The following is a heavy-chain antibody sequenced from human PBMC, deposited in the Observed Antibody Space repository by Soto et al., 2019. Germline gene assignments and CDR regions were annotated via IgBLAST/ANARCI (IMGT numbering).Heavy chain of an antibody. CDR1: GFSFSEAW. V-gene: IGHV3-15*07. CDR2: IKSKAAGGAI. Sequence: EVQMVESGGGLVKPGGSLRLSCAVSGFSFSEAWMNWVRQAPGKGLEWVGRIKSKAAGGAIDYAAPVKGRFTISRDDSKDTRYLQINGLKTEDTAVYYCTTDGAFGGVVVAFHLWGLGTLLTVSS. J-gene: IGHJ3*01. CDR3: TTDGAFGGVVVAFHL. D-gene: IGHD3-10*01.